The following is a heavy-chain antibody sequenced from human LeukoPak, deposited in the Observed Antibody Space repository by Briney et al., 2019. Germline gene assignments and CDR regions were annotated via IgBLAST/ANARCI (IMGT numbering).Heavy chain of an antibody. CDR1: GGSISSYY. CDR3: ARHDSSAWYGGVDH. CDR2: IYYSGST. V-gene: IGHV4-59*08. D-gene: IGHD6-19*01. J-gene: IGHJ4*02. Sequence: PSETLSLTCTVSGGSISSYYWSWIRQPPGKGLEWIGYIYYSGSTNYNLSLKSRVTISVDTSKNQFSLKLSSVTAADTAVYYCARHDSSAWYGGVDHWGQGTLVTVSS.